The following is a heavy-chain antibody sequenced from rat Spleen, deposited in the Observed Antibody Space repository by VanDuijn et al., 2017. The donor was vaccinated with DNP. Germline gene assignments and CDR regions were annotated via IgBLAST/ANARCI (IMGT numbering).Heavy chain of an antibody. J-gene: IGHJ2*01. D-gene: IGHD1-3*01. V-gene: IGHV3-3*01. CDR3: ARSGAVAFDY. CDR2: INSAGST. CDR1: GYSITSSYR. Sequence: EVQLQESGPGLVKPSQSLSLTCSVTGYSITSSYRWNWIRKFPGNKLEWMGYINSAGSTNYNPSLKSRISITRDTVKNQFFLQVNSVTTEDTATYYCARSGAVAFDYWGQGVMVTVSS.